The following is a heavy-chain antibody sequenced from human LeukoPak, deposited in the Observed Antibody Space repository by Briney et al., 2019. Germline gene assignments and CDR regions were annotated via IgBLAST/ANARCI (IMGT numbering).Heavy chain of an antibody. J-gene: IGHJ3*02. CDR2: IRSDGKYK. D-gene: IGHD2-15*01. CDR3: ARGKSGGTDI. CDR1: GFTFSDYY. Sequence: GSLRLSCAASGFTFSDYYMSWIRQAPGKGLEWVAYIRSDGKYKPYADSVKGRFTISRDNAKNSLYLQMNSLRAEDTAVYYCARGKSGGTDIWGQGTMVTVS. V-gene: IGHV3-11*06.